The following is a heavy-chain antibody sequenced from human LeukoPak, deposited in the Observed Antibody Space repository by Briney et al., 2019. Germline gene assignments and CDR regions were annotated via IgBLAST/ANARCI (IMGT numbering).Heavy chain of an antibody. CDR2: IIPIFGTA. Sequence: SVKVSCKASGGTFSSYAISWVRQAPGQGLEWMGGIIPIFGTANYAQKFQGRVTITTDESTSTAYMELSSLRSEDTAVYYCARDYPRYSSSRSNYYYMDVWGKGTTVTVSS. J-gene: IGHJ6*03. D-gene: IGHD6-6*01. CDR1: GGTFSSYA. V-gene: IGHV1-69*05. CDR3: ARDYPRYSSSRSNYYYMDV.